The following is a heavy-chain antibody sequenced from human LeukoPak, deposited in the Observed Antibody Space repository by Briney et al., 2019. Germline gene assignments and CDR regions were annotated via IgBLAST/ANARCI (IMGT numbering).Heavy chain of an antibody. CDR2: ISSNEVGT. J-gene: IGHJ4*02. Sequence: GGSLRLSCSASGFPFSIYDMHWVRQAPREGLEYLSAISSNEVGTYYADSVKGRFTISRDNSKDTLYLQMTSLRAEDTAVYYCVKDLSGHRVLESWGQGTLVTVSS. CDR3: VKDLSGHRVLES. D-gene: IGHD3-9*01. V-gene: IGHV3-64D*06. CDR1: GFPFSIYD.